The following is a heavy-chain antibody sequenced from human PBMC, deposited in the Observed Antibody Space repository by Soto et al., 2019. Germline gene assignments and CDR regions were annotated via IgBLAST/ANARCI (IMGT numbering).Heavy chain of an antibody. CDR1: GGTFSSYA. J-gene: IGHJ3*02. CDR3: ARVKPPVVTGAFDI. CDR2: IIPIFGTA. V-gene: IGHV1-69*01. Sequence: QVQLVQSGAEVKKPGSSVKVSCKASGGTFSSYAISWVRQAPGQGLEWMGGIIPIFGTANYAQKFQGRVTDTAEQSTSTGYMGLSRLESEDTGVYYCARVKPPVVTGAFDIWGQGTMVTVSS. D-gene: IGHD2-15*01.